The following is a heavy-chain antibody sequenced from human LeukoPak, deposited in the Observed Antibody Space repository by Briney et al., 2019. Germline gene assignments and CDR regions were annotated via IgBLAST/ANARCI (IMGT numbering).Heavy chain of an antibody. J-gene: IGHJ4*01. CDR1: GYTFTAYY. D-gene: IGHD3-16*01. CDR3: VRTLSAMIPYDY. Sequence: ASVTVSCKTSGYTFTAYYLHWVRQAPGQGLEWVGWMNSNSGERNSAQKFQGRVTMTRDTSIGTIYMELSSLRSDDTAVHYCVRTLSAMIPYDYWGNGTLIIVSS. V-gene: IGHV1-2*02. CDR2: MNSNSGER.